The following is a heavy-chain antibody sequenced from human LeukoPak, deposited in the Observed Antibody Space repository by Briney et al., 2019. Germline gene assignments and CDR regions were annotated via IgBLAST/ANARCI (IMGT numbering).Heavy chain of an antibody. J-gene: IGHJ4*02. CDR3: AKGNNSLSFTFDS. CDR2: ISGDGSAT. CDR1: GFTYPDFS. V-gene: IGHV3-43*02. Sequence: GGSLRHFCAASGFTYPDFSMHWVRQAPGKGLEWVSLISGDGSATHHGDSVKGRFTISRDNSKDSVYLQMSGLTVEDTAFYYCAKGNNSLSFTFDSWGQGALVTVSS. D-gene: IGHD2/OR15-2a*01.